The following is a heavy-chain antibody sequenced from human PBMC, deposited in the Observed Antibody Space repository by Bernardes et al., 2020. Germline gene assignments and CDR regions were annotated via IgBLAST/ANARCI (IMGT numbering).Heavy chain of an antibody. CDR1: GGSFSGYY. V-gene: IGHV4-34*01. CDR2: INHSGST. D-gene: IGHD5-12*01. Sequence: SETLSLTCAVYGGSFSGYYWSWIRQPPGKGLEWIGEINHSGSTNYNPSLKSRVTISVDTSKNQFFLKLSSVTAADTAVYYCARAGPSIVATIRTAYFDYWGQGTLVTVSS. CDR3: ARAGPSIVATIRTAYFDY. J-gene: IGHJ4*02.